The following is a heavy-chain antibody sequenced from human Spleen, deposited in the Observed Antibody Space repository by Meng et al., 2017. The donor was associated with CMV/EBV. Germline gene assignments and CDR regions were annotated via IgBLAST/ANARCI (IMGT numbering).Heavy chain of an antibody. CDR3: ARRSVVPAAKVGDYFDY. D-gene: IGHD2-2*01. J-gene: IGHJ4*02. Sequence: TFSSYAMSWVRQAPGKGLEWIGSIYYSGSTYYNPSLKSRVTISVDTSKNQFSLKLSSVTAADTAVYYCARRSVVPAAKVGDYFDYWGQGTLVTVSS. V-gene: IGHV4-39*01. CDR1: TFSSYA. CDR2: IYYSGST.